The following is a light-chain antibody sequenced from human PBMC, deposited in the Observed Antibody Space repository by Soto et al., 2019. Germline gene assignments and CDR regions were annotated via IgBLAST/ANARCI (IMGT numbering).Light chain of an antibody. CDR3: AVWDDSLSGVV. Sequence: QSVLTQPPSASGTPGQRVTISCSGSSSNIGSNYVYWYQQLPGTAPKLLIHRNDQRPSGVPDRFSGSKSGTSASLAISGLRSEYEADFFCAVWDDSLSGVVFGGGTKVTVL. V-gene: IGLV1-47*01. CDR2: RND. J-gene: IGLJ2*01. CDR1: SSNIGSNY.